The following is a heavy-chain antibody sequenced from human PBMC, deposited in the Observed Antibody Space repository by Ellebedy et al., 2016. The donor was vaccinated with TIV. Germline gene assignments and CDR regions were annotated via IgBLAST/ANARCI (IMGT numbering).Heavy chain of an antibody. Sequence: GESLRLSCSVSGLTFFSYAVHWVRQAPGKGLSFFSAISNNGGITYYADSVKGRFTISRDNSKNTVYLQLSSLRGEDTAVYYCVKDFGITIWGQGTRVTVSS. D-gene: IGHD3-10*01. CDR2: ISNNGGIT. CDR1: GLTFFSYA. V-gene: IGHV3-64D*06. CDR3: VKDFGITI. J-gene: IGHJ4*02.